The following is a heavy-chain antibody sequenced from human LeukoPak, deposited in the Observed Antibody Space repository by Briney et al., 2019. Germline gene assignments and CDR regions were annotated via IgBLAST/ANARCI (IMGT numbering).Heavy chain of an antibody. CDR1: GGTFSSYA. CDR2: IIPIFGTA. CDR3: ATLPVYAPGWYFDL. Sequence: SVKVSCKASGGTFSSYAISWVRQAPGQGLEWMGGIIPIFGTANYAQKFQGRVTITTDESTSTAYMELSSLRSEDTAVYYCATLPVYAPGWYFDLWGRGTLVTVSS. J-gene: IGHJ2*01. D-gene: IGHD5/OR15-5a*01. V-gene: IGHV1-69*05.